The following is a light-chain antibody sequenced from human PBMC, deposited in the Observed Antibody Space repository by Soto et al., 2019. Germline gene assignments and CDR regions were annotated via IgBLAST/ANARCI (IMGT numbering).Light chain of an antibody. V-gene: IGKV3D-15*01. CDR3: QQHNQWPIT. Sequence: EIILTQSPDTLSLSPGERATLSCRASQSAGNFLAWYQQKPGQAPRLLIYYISTRATGIPARFSGSGSGTEFTLTINSLQSEDSAVYYCQQHNQWPITFGQGTRLEI. CDR1: QSAGNF. J-gene: IGKJ5*01. CDR2: YIS.